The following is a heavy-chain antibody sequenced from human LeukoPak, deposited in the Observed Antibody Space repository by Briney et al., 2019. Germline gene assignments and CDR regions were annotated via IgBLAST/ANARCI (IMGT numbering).Heavy chain of an antibody. CDR2: IYYSGST. J-gene: IGHJ3*02. V-gene: IGHV4-39*07. CDR1: GGSISSSSYY. Sequence: PSETLSLTCTVSGGSISSSSYYWGWIRQPPGKGLEWIGSIYYSGSTYYNPSLKSRVTISVDTSKNQFSLKLSSVTAADTAVYYCASQLLWFGEGAFDIWGQGTMVTVSS. CDR3: ASQLLWFGEGAFDI. D-gene: IGHD3-10*01.